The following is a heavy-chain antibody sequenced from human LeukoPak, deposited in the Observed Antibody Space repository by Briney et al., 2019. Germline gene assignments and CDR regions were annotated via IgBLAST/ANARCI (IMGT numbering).Heavy chain of an antibody. D-gene: IGHD6-6*01. CDR1: GGSISSYY. Sequence: PSETLSLTCTVSGGSISSYYWSWIRQPAGKGLEWIGRIYTSGSTYYNPSLKSRVTISVDTSKNQFSLKLSSVTAADTAVYYCARDNRIEGSSSSWDYWGQGTLVTVSS. CDR3: ARDNRIEGSSSSWDY. J-gene: IGHJ4*02. V-gene: IGHV4-4*07. CDR2: IYTSGST.